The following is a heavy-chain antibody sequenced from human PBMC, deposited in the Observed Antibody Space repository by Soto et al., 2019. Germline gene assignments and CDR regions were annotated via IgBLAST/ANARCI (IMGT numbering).Heavy chain of an antibody. CDR3: EWFRVDGDPVP. CDR2: INGDGSST. CDR1: GFAFSNYW. D-gene: IGHD3-10*01. V-gene: IGHV3-74*01. Sequence: ELQLVQSGGGLVQPGGSLRLSCAASGFAFSNYWMHWVRQAPGKGLVWVSRINGDGSSTSYADSVRGRFTISRDNAENALYLQMNSLRPDDTALYYCEWFRVDGDPVPWGQGTVFTVCS. J-gene: IGHJ5*02.